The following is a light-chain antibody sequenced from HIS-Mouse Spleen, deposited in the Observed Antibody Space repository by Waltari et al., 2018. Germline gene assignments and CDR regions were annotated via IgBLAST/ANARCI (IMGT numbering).Light chain of an antibody. V-gene: IGLV2-11*01. CDR1: SSDVGGYNY. CDR2: DVS. CDR3: CSYAGSPLYV. Sequence: QSALTQPRSVSGSPGQSVTISCTGTSSDVGGYNYVSWYQQHPGKAPKPMIYDVSKRPSGVPDRFSGSKSGNTASLTISGLQAEDEADYYCCSYAGSPLYVFGTGTKVTVL. J-gene: IGLJ1*01.